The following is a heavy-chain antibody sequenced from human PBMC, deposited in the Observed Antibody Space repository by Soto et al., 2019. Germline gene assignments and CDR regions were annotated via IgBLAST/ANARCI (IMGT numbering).Heavy chain of an antibody. CDR2: ISGSGGST. CDR3: AKDKARLGSHYYDSSGYPAPDY. J-gene: IGHJ4*02. Sequence: GSVRLSCAASGFTFSSYAMSWVRQAPGTGLEWVSAISGSGGSTYYADSVKGRFTISRDNSKSTLYLQMNSLRAEDTAVYYCAKDKARLGSHYYDSSGYPAPDYWGQGTLVTVSS. V-gene: IGHV3-23*01. CDR1: GFTFSSYA. D-gene: IGHD3-22*01.